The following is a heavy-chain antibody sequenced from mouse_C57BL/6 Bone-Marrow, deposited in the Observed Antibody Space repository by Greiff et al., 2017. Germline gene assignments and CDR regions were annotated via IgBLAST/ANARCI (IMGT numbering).Heavy chain of an antibody. Sequence: VQRVESGAELVKPGASVKISCKASGYAFSSYWMNWVKQRPGKGLEWIGQLYPGAGDTNYNGKFKGKATLTADKSSSTASMQLSSLTSDDSAVYFCARDHYYGSSYAMDYWGQGTSVTVSS. J-gene: IGHJ4*01. CDR2: LYPGAGDT. D-gene: IGHD1-1*01. CDR3: ARDHYYGSSYAMDY. V-gene: IGHV1-80*01. CDR1: GYAFSSYW.